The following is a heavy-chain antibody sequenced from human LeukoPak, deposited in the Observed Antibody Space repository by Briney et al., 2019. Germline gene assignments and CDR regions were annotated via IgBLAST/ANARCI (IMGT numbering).Heavy chain of an antibody. Sequence: PSEALSLTCTVSGVSISSYYWSWIRQPPGKGLEWIGYIYYSGGTNYNPSLKSRVTISLDTSKNQFSLKLSSVTAADTAVYYCARDTYYYDSSGYSGFDAFDIWGQGTMVTVSS. CDR3: ARDTYYYDSSGYSGFDAFDI. CDR2: IYYSGGT. J-gene: IGHJ3*02. V-gene: IGHV4-59*01. D-gene: IGHD3-22*01. CDR1: GVSISSYY.